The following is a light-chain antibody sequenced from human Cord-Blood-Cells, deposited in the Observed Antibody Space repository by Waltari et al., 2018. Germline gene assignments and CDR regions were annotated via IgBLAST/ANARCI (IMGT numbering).Light chain of an antibody. CDR1: SSDVGSYNL. Sequence: QSALTQPASVSASPGPSITISCPGTSSDVGSYNLVSWYQQHPGKAPKRMIYEVSKRPSGVSNRFSGSKSGNTASLTISGLQAEDEADYYCCSYAGSSTYVFGTGTKVTVL. CDR2: EVS. V-gene: IGLV2-23*02. CDR3: CSYAGSSTYV. J-gene: IGLJ1*01.